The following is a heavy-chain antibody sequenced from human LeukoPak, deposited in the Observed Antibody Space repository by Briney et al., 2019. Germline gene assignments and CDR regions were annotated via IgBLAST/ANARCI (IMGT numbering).Heavy chain of an antibody. CDR2: IYYSGST. J-gene: IGHJ3*02. CDR1: GGSISSSSYY. Sequence: SETLSLTCTVSGGSISSSSYYWGWIRQPPGKGLEWIGSIYYSGSTYYNPSLKSRVTISVDTSKNQFSLKLSSVTAADTAVYHCARADDYYGSGSYDAFDIWGQGTMVTVSS. V-gene: IGHV4-39*07. D-gene: IGHD3-10*01. CDR3: ARADDYYGSGSYDAFDI.